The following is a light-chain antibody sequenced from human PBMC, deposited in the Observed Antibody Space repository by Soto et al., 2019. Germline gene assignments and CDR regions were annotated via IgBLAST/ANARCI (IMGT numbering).Light chain of an antibody. CDR1: QTISSH. CDR2: AAS. J-gene: IGKJ5*01. Sequence: DIQMTQSPSSLSASVGDRVIITCRASQTISSHLNWYQQKPGKAPNLLVYAASSLQSGVPSRFTGSGSGTDFTLTISSLQPEHFEPYFCQQSYTNPITFGQGTRLEIK. V-gene: IGKV1-39*01. CDR3: QQSYTNPIT.